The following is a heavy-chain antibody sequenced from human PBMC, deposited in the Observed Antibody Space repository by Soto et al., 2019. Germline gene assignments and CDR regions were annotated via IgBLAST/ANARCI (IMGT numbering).Heavy chain of an antibody. D-gene: IGHD3-10*01. CDR2: IWYDGSNK. CDR3: ARGWSYYYGSGTPGY. Sequence: GGSLRLSCAASGFTFSSYGMHWVRQAPGKGLEWVAVIWYDGSNKYYADSVKGRFTISRDNSKNTLYLQMNSLRAEDTAVYYCARGWSYYYGSGTPGYWGQGTLVTVSS. J-gene: IGHJ4*02. V-gene: IGHV3-33*01. CDR1: GFTFSSYG.